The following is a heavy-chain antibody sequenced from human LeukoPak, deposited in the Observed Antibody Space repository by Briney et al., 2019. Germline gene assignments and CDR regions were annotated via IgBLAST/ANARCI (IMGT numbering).Heavy chain of an antibody. J-gene: IGHJ5*02. CDR2: ISTYNCHT. D-gene: IGHD1-26*01. V-gene: IGHV1-18*01. CDR1: GYTFTSYG. CDR3: ARDHAAGWELPLNWFDP. Sequence: ASVKVSCQASGYTFTSYGIEWVRQAPGPRLEWMGGISTYNCHTKYAQKSQGRLTMTTDTSTSTASMELRSLRSDDTAVYYRARDHAAGWELPLNWFDPWGQGTLVTVSP.